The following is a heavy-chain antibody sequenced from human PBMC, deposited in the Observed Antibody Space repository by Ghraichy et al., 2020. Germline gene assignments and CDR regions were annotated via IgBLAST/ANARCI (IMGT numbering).Heavy chain of an antibody. CDR2: VYYTGST. J-gene: IGHJ6*02. CDR3: ARYISPTYYYNGLDV. CDR1: GGYITGHY. V-gene: IGHV4-59*11. D-gene: IGHD3-9*01. Sequence: SETLSLTCSVSGGYITGHYWSWIRQSPGRGLEWIGLVYYTGSTNYNSSLKSRVTISVDTAKNQFSLRLSSVTVADTAVYYCARYISPTYYYNGLDVWGQGTTVTVSS.